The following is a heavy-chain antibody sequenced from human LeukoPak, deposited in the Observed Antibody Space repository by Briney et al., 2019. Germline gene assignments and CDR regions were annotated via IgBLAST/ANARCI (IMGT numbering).Heavy chain of an antibody. D-gene: IGHD6-19*01. Sequence: GGSLRLSCAASGFTFSSYGMHWVRQAPGKGLEWVTVISYDGSHKYYADSVKGRFTISRDNSKNTLYLQMNSLRAEDTAVYYCAKYESNGWSYFDYWGQGTLVTVSS. V-gene: IGHV3-30*18. J-gene: IGHJ4*02. CDR1: GFTFSSYG. CDR2: ISYDGSHK. CDR3: AKYESNGWSYFDY.